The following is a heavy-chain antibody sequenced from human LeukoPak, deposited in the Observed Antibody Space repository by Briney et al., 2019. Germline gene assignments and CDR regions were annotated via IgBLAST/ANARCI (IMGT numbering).Heavy chain of an antibody. CDR3: ARAAGMKAFDI. CDR2: IYYSGST. V-gene: IGHV4-39*07. J-gene: IGHJ3*02. Sequence: SETLSLTCTVSGGSISSSSYYWGWIRQPPGKGLEWIGSIYYSGSTYYNPSLKSRVTISVDTSKNQFSLKLSSVTAADTAVYYCARAAGMKAFDIWGQGTMVTVSS. CDR1: GGSISSSSYY. D-gene: IGHD6-19*01.